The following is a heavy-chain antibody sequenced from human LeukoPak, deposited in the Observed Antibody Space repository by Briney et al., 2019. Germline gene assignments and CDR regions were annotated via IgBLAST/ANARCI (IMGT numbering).Heavy chain of an antibody. CDR1: RGSFSGYY. J-gene: IGHJ3*02. Sequence: SETLSLTCAVYRGSFSGYYLSWIRQPPGKGLEWIGEVNPSGTTNYSPSLKRRFPISVDPSKNQSSLKLSSVPAAATAVYYCARGLDTNDWSDAFDIWGHGTMVTVSS. D-gene: IGHD2-21*01. V-gene: IGHV4-34*01. CDR2: VNPSGTT. CDR3: ARGLDTNDWSDAFDI.